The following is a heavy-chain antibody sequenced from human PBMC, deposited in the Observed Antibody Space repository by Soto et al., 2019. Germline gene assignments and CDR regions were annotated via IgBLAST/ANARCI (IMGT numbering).Heavy chain of an antibody. V-gene: IGHV4-39*01. CDR1: GGSISSSSYY. CDR2: IYYSGST. CDR3: ARYLFPNYDFWSGYYGNFDY. D-gene: IGHD3-3*01. J-gene: IGHJ4*02. Sequence: SETLSLTCTVSGGSISSSSYYWGWIRQPPGKGLEWIGSIYYSGSTYYNPSLKSRVTISVDTSKNQYSLKLSSVTTADKAVYYCARYLFPNYDFWSGYYGNFDYWGQGTLVTVS.